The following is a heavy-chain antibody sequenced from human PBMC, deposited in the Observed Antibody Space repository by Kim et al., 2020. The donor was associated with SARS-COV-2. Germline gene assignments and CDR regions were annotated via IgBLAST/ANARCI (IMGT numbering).Heavy chain of an antibody. Sequence: GGSLRLSCAASGFTFSDYYMSWIRQAPGKGLEWVSYISSSGSTIYYADSVKGRFTISRDNAKNSLYLQMNSLRAEDTAVYYCARDNQYGGYYDSSGYYPSEGYGMDVWGQGTTVTVSS. J-gene: IGHJ6*02. CDR1: GFTFSDYY. V-gene: IGHV3-11*04. D-gene: IGHD3-22*01. CDR2: ISSSGSTI. CDR3: ARDNQYGGYYDSSGYYPSEGYGMDV.